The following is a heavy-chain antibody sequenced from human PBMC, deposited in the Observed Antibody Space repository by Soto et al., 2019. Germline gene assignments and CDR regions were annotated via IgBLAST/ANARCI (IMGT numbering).Heavy chain of an antibody. CDR3: ARDQGSKRYYDYGMAV. CDR2: ISYDGSNK. Sequence: QVPLVESGGGVVQPGRSLRLSCAASGFTFSSYAMHWVRQAPGKGLEWVAVISYDGSNKYYADSVKGRFTIYRDNSKNTLYVQMNSRRAEDTAVYYCARDQGSKRYYDYGMAVWGQGTTVTVSS. CDR1: GFTFSSYA. J-gene: IGHJ6*02. D-gene: IGHD2-2*01. V-gene: IGHV3-30-3*01.